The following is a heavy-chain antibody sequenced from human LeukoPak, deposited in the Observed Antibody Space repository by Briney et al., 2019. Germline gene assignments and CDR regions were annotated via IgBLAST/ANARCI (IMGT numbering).Heavy chain of an antibody. CDR2: VYSGGDT. J-gene: IGHJ3*02. D-gene: IGHD6-13*01. V-gene: IGHV3-53*01. CDR3: ATSLSSSWRHDAFDI. Sequence: GGSLRLSCAASGFTVSSNYMTWVRQAPGKGLEWVSVVYSGGDTYYADSVKGRFTISRDDSKNTMYLQMNSLRAEDTAVYYCATSLSSSWRHDAFDIWGQGTMVTVSS. CDR1: GFTVSSNY.